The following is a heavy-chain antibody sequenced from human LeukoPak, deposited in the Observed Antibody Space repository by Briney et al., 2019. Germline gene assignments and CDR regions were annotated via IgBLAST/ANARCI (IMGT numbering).Heavy chain of an antibody. D-gene: IGHD6-19*01. CDR1: GGSFSGYY. V-gene: IGHV4-34*01. CDR3: ARSVAGDVLDY. Sequence: NASETLSLTCAVYGGSFSGYYWSWIRQPPGKGLEWIGEINHSGSTNYNPSLKSRVTISVDTSKNQFSLKLSSVTAADTAVYYCARSVAGDVLDYWGQGTLVTVSS. CDR2: INHSGST. J-gene: IGHJ4*02.